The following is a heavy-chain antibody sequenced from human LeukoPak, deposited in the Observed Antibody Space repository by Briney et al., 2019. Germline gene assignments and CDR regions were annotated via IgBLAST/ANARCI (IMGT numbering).Heavy chain of an antibody. CDR1: GFTVSSNY. D-gene: IGHD1-20*01. CDR2: IYSGGTT. Sequence: PGGSLRLSCAASGFTVSSNYMSWVRQAPGKGLEWVAVIYSGGTTYYADSVKGRFTISRDNSKKTLYLQMNSLRAEDTAVYYCARPLSGTTDFDYWGQGTLVTVSS. J-gene: IGHJ4*02. CDR3: ARPLSGTTDFDY. V-gene: IGHV3-66*04.